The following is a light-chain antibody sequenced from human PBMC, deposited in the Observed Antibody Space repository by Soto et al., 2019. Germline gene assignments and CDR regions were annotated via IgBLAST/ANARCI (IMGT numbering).Light chain of an antibody. J-gene: IGKJ2*01. Sequence: DIQMTQSPSTLSASVGDRVTITCRASQSISSWLAWYQQKPGKAPKLLIYDASSLESGVPSRFSGSGSGTEFTLTISSLQPDDFATYYCQQYNSYSFGQGTKLRSN. CDR3: QQYNSYS. CDR2: DAS. CDR1: QSISSW. V-gene: IGKV1-5*01.